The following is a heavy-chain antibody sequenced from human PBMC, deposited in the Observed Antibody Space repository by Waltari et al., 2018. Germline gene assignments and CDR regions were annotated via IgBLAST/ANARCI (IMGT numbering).Heavy chain of an antibody. V-gene: IGHV3-23*01. D-gene: IGHD6-13*01. Sequence: EVQLLESGGGLVQPGGSLRLSCAASGFTFNNYAMTWVRQAPGKVLEWVSSIINSGGSTYYADSVKGRFTISRDNSKKTLYLQMNSLGADDTAIYYCAKAPYSSSWNYYVDYWGQGTLVTVSS. CDR1: GFTFNNYA. CDR3: AKAPYSSSWNYYVDY. CDR2: IINSGGST. J-gene: IGHJ4*02.